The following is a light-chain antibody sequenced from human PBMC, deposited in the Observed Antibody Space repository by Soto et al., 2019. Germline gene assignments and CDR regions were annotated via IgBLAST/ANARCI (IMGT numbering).Light chain of an antibody. J-gene: IGKJ5*01. CDR1: QSVSSY. CDR2: DAS. Sequence: EFVLTQSPGTLSLSPGERATLSCRASQSVSSYLAWYQQKPGQAPRLLSYDASNRATGIPERFSGSGSGKDFNLTISSLEPEHFAPPYCQTRSNWPMTSGQGTRLQIK. V-gene: IGKV3-11*01. CDR3: QTRSNWPMT.